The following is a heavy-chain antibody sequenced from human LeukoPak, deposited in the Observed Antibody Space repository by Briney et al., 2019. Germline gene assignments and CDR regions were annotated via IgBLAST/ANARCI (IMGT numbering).Heavy chain of an antibody. CDR2: ISGGGRST. CDR1: GFSFNTCA. CDR3: ARERYFDY. J-gene: IGHJ4*02. Sequence: GGSLRLSCAASGFSFNTCAMSRVRQAPGKGLEWVSTISGGGRSTDYADSVKGQFTISRDNSKNTLYLQMNSLRAEDTAVYYCARERYFDYWGQGTLVTVSS. V-gene: IGHV3-23*01.